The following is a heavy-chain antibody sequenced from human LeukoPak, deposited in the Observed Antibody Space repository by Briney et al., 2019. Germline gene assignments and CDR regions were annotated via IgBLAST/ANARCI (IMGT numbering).Heavy chain of an antibody. Sequence: GGSLRLSCAASGFTFSSYGMHWVRQAPGKGLEWVAFIRYDGSNKYYADSVKGRFTISRDNSKNTLYLQMNSLRAEDTAVYYCASEPSHYDSSGYTPGGYWGQGTLVTVSS. V-gene: IGHV3-30*02. D-gene: IGHD3-22*01. J-gene: IGHJ4*02. CDR2: IRYDGSNK. CDR1: GFTFSSYG. CDR3: ASEPSHYDSSGYTPGGY.